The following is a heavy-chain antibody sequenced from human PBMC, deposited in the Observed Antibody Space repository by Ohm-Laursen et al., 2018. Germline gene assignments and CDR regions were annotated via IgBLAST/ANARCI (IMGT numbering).Heavy chain of an antibody. CDR1: GGSISSGDYY. D-gene: IGHD2-2*02. Sequence: SQTLSLTCAVSGGSISSGDYYWSWIRQHPGKGLEWIGYIYYSGSTYYNPSLKSLVTISVDTSKNQFSLKLSSMTAADTAVYYCARALYCSSTSCYTPHWFDPWGQGTLVTVSS. V-gene: IGHV4-31*01. J-gene: IGHJ5*02. CDR2: IYYSGST. CDR3: ARALYCSSTSCYTPHWFDP.